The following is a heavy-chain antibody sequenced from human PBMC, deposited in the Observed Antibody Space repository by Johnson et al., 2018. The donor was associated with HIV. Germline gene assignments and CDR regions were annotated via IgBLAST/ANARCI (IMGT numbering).Heavy chain of an antibody. CDR2: MWYDGSNK. J-gene: IGHJ3*02. V-gene: IGHV3-33*01. CDR3: ARDSWGIAARPEVWRSFDI. Sequence: VQLVESGGGVVQPGRSLRLSCAASGFTFSTYGMHWVRQAPGKGLEWVAVMWYDGSNKYYADSVKGRFTISRDNSKNILYLQMHSLRTEDTAVYYCARDSWGIAARPEVWRSFDIWGQGTMVTVSS. D-gene: IGHD6-6*01. CDR1: GFTFSTYG.